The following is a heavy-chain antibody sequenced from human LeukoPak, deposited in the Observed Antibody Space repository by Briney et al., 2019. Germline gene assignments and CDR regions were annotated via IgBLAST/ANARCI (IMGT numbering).Heavy chain of an antibody. CDR3: ARGGGSWYDQGWFDP. CDR2: ISAYNGNT. J-gene: IGHJ5*02. V-gene: IGHV1-18*01. Sequence: ASVTVSCKASGYTFTSYGISWVRQAPGQGLEWMGWISAYNGNTNYAQKLQGRVTMTTDTSTSTAYMELRSLRSDDTAVYYCARGGGSWYDQGWFDPWGQGTLVTVSS. CDR1: GYTFTSYG. D-gene: IGHD6-13*01.